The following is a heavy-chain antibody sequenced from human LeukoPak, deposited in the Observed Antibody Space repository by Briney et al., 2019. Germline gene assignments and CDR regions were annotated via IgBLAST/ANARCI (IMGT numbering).Heavy chain of an antibody. CDR3: ARLTSGSYLDY. Sequence: PSETLSLTCTVSGDSTTNINYYWGWIRQPPGKGPEWIGYIYTSGSTNYNPSLKSRVTISVDTSKNQFSLKLSSVTAADTAVYYCARLTSGSYLDYWGQGTLVTVSS. J-gene: IGHJ4*02. CDR2: IYTSGST. CDR1: GDSTTNINYY. V-gene: IGHV4-61*05. D-gene: IGHD1-26*01.